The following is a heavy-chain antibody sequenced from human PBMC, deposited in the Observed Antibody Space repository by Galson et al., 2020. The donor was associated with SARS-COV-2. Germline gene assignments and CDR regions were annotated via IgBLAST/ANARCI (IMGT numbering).Heavy chain of an antibody. CDR2: INPPGSI. CDR3: ARGQRQVNMVLMIVSSGAFYFDS. V-gene: IGHV4-34*01. D-gene: IGHD2-8*01. Sequence: SETLSLTCAVYGESFNGHYWSWNRQPPGKGLEWNGEINPPGSIHYSPSLKSRITISADTSKTQFSLKLTSVTAADTAVYFCARGQRQVNMVLMIVSSGAFYFDSWGQGTLVTVSS. J-gene: IGHJ4*02. CDR1: GESFNGHY.